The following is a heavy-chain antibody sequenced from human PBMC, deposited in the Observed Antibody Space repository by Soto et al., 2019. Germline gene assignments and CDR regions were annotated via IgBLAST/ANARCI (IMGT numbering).Heavy chain of an antibody. V-gene: IGHV3-48*02. J-gene: IGHJ4*02. CDR3: ARFFGGGFDY. D-gene: IGHD2-15*01. CDR1: GFTFSTDS. Sequence: EVQLVGSGGGLVQPGGSLGLSCVASGFTFSTDSMNWVRQAPGKGREWVAHISTSGATRYYADSVKDRFTITRDNAKTSLYLQMDSLRNEDSAVYYCARFFGGGFDYWGQGTLVTVSS. CDR2: ISTSGATR.